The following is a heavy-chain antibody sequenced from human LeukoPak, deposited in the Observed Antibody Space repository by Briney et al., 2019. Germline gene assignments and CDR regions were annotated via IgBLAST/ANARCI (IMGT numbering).Heavy chain of an antibody. CDR3: ARVLRGAYCGGDCYRLDY. CDR1: GGSIKNFY. J-gene: IGHJ4*02. CDR2: IYNNGNT. Sequence: TSETLSLTCTVSGGSIKNFYWNWIRQSPGKGLEWLGYIYNNGNTNYNASLKSRVIMSIDTSKNQFSLKVTSVTAADTAIYYCARVLRGAYCGGDCYRLDYWGQGTLVIVSS. D-gene: IGHD2-21*02. V-gene: IGHV4-59*01.